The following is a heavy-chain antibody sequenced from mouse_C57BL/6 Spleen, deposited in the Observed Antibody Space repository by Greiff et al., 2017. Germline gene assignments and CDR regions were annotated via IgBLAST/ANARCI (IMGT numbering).Heavy chain of an antibody. D-gene: IGHD2-3*01. J-gene: IGHJ4*01. CDR1: GYSFTGYY. CDR2: INPSTGGT. Sequence: VQLQQSGPELVKPGASVKISCKASGYSFTGYYMNWVKQSPEKSLEWIGEINPSTGGTTYNQKFKAKATLTVDKSSSTAYMQLTSLTSEDSAVYYCARRGWSYYAMDYWGQGTSVTVSS. V-gene: IGHV1-42*01. CDR3: ARRGWSYYAMDY.